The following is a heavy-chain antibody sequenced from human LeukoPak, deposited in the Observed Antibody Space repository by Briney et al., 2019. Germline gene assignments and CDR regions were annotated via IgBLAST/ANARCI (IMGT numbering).Heavy chain of an antibody. J-gene: IGHJ4*01. CDR3: ARGPGSTGGAYVGDY. CDR1: GFTFSPYW. D-gene: IGHD4-23*01. V-gene: IGHV3-74*01. CDR2: IDGGASST. Sequence: GGSLKLSCAASGFTFSPYWMHWVRQVPGKGLVWVSRIDGGASSTSYADAVKGRFSISRDNGKSTLYLQMNSLRVEDTAVYYCARGPGSTGGAYVGDYWGHGTLVTVSS.